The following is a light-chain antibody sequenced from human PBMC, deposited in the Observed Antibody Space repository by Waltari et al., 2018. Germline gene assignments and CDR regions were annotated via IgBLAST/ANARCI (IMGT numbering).Light chain of an antibody. CDR2: APS. V-gene: IGKV1-39*01. CDR3: QQTFSIPRSS. Sequence: DIQMTQSPSSLSASVGDRVTITCRATQSINNYLNWYQHKPGRAPKLLIYAPSSLQSGVPSRFTGSGSGTHFTLTITSLQPEDFATYYCQQTFSIPRSSFGQGTKLEIK. J-gene: IGKJ2*01. CDR1: QSINNY.